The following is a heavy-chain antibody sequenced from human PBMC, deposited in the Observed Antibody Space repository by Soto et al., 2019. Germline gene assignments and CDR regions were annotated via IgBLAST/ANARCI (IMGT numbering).Heavy chain of an antibody. CDR1: GGSIRNYY. V-gene: IGHV4-4*07. CDR2: IYASGST. CDR3: ATLRVGYCSSNACYSWFDP. D-gene: IGHD2-2*01. J-gene: IGHJ5*02. Sequence: PSETLSLTWAVSGGSIRNYYCSWIRQPAGEGLEWIGRIYASGSTNYNPSLKSRVTMSVGTSKNQFSLRLTSVTAADTAVYYCATLRVGYCSSNACYSWFDPWGQGTLVTVSS.